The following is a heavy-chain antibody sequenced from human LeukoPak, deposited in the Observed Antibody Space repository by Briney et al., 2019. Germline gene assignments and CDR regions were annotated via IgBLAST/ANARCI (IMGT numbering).Heavy chain of an antibody. CDR2: IYSGGST. Sequence: GGSLRLSCAASGFAVSSTYMSWVRQAPGKGLEWVSVIYSGGSTFYADSVKGRFTISRDNSKNMLFLQMNSLTAEDTAVYYCARGKDFGVVNDYWGQGTLVTVPS. CDR1: GFAVSSTY. J-gene: IGHJ4*02. V-gene: IGHV3-53*01. D-gene: IGHD3-3*01. CDR3: ARGKDFGVVNDY.